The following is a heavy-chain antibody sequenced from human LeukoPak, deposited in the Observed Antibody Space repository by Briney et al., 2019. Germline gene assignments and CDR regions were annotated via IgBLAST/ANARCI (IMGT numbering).Heavy chain of an antibody. Sequence: ASVKVSCKASGYTFTSYDINWVRQATGQGLEWMGWMNPNSGNTGYAQKFQGRVTMTRNTSISTAYMELSSLRSEDTAVYYCARAPQLRFLEWLYRGAFDIWGQGTMVTVSS. CDR3: ARAPQLRFLEWLYRGAFDI. CDR2: MNPNSGNT. CDR1: GYTFTSYD. J-gene: IGHJ3*02. D-gene: IGHD3-3*01. V-gene: IGHV1-8*01.